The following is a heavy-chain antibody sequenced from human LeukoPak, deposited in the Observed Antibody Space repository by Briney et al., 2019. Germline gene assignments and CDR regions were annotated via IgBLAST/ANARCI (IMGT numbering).Heavy chain of an antibody. D-gene: IGHD1-26*01. J-gene: IGHJ3*02. CDR2: IRYDGSKS. CDR3: AKDGGSGSYFAFDI. Sequence: GGSLRLSCAASGFTFNSYGMHWVRQAPGKGVEGVAFIRYDGSKSYFADSVKGRFALSRDNSKNTLYLQMSSLRPEDTAVYFCAKDGGSGSYFAFDIWGQGTMVTVSS. CDR1: GFTFNSYG. V-gene: IGHV3-30*02.